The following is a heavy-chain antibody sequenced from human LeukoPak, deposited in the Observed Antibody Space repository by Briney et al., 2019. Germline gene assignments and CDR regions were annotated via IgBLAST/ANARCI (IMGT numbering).Heavy chain of an antibody. CDR2: IIPIFGTA. CDR1: GGTFSSYA. D-gene: IGHD3-22*01. CDR3: ARDSSGYPVQNWFDP. V-gene: IGHV1-69*13. Sequence: SVKVSCKASGGTFSSYAISWVRQAPGQGLEWMGGIIPIFGTANYAQKFQGRVTITADESTSTAYMELSSLRSEDTAVYYCARDSSGYPVQNWFDPWGQGTLVTVSS. J-gene: IGHJ5*02.